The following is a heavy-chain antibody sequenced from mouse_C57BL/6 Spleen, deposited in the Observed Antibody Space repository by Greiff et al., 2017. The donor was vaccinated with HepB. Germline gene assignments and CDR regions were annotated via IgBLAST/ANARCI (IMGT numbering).Heavy chain of an antibody. V-gene: IGHV1-42*01. CDR3: ARGYDYDGSYWYFDV. J-gene: IGHJ1*03. CDR1: GYSFTGYY. D-gene: IGHD2-4*01. CDR2: INPSTGGT. Sequence: VQLQQSGPELVKPGASVKISCKASGYSFTGYYMNWVKQSPEKSLEWIGEINPSTGGTTYNQKFKAKATLTVDKSSSTAYMQLKSLTSADSAVYYWARGYDYDGSYWYFDVWGTGTTVTVSS.